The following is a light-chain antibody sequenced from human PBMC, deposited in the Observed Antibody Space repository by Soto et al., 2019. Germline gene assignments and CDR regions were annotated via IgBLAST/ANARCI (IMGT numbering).Light chain of an antibody. CDR1: SSDFGNFNY. J-gene: IGLJ3*02. CDR3: SSYTSINTQL. Sequence: QSVLTQPASVSGSPGQSITISCTGASSDFGNFNYVSWYQQHPGKVPKLIIYEVTSRPSGVSNRFSGSKSDNTASLTISGLHAEDEAYYYCSSYTSINTQLFGGGTKLTVL. CDR2: EVT. V-gene: IGLV2-14*01.